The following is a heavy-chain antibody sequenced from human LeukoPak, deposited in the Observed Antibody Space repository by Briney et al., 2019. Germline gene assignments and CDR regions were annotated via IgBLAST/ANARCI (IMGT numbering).Heavy chain of an antibody. V-gene: IGHV1-18*01. CDR2: ISAYNGNT. CDR3: ARVWMNYYGSGSYHDY. J-gene: IGHJ4*02. CDR1: GYTFTSYG. Sequence: ASVKVSCKASGYTFTSYGISWVRPAPGQGLEWMGWISAYNGNTNYAQKLQGRVTMTTDTSTSTAYMELRSLRSDDTAVYYCARVWMNYYGSGSYHDYWGQGTLVTVSS. D-gene: IGHD3-10*01.